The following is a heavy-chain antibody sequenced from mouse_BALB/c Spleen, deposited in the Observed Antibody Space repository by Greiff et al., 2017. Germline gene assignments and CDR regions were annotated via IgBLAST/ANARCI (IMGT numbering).Heavy chain of an antibody. CDR2: IWAGGST. J-gene: IGHJ3*01. CDR3: ARERGLTTGFAY. V-gene: IGHV2-9*02. CDR1: GFSLTSYG. Sequence: VMLVESGPGLVAPSQSLSITCTVSGFSLTSYGVHWVRQPPGKGLEWLGVIWAGGSTNYNSALMSGLSISKDNSKSQVFLKMNSLQTDDTAMYYCARERGLTTGFAYWGQGTLVTVSA. D-gene: IGHD1-1*01.